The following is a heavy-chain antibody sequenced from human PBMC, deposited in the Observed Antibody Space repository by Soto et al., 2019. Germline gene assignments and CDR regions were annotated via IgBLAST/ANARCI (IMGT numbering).Heavy chain of an antibody. J-gene: IGHJ5*02. CDR3: ARGDRPSSGWQNWFDP. V-gene: IGHV1-69*01. CDR2: IIPIFGTA. D-gene: IGHD6-19*01. CDR1: GGTCSSYA. Sequence: SVKVSCKASGGTCSSYAISWVRQAPGQGLEWMGGIIPIFGTANYAQKFQGRVTITADESTSTAYMELSSLRSEDTAVYYCARGDRPSSGWQNWFDPWGQGTLVTVSS.